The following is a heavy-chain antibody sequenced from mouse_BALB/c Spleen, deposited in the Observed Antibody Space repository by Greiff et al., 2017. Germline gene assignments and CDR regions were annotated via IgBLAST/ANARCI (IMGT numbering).Heavy chain of an antibody. CDR1: GYSITSDYA. Sequence: EVMLVESGPGLVKPSQSLSLTCTVTGYSITSDYAWNWIRQFPGNKLEWMGYISYSGSTSYNPSLKSRISITRDTSKNQFFLQLNSVTTEDTATYYCARSGGNYPYYAMDYWGQGTSVTVSS. CDR2: ISYSGST. D-gene: IGHD2-1*01. CDR3: ARSGGNYPYYAMDY. J-gene: IGHJ4*01. V-gene: IGHV3-2*02.